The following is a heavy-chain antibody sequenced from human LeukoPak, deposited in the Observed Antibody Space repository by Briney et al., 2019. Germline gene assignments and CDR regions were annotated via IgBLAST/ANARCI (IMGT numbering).Heavy chain of an antibody. Sequence: PGGSLRLSCAASGFTFSSYEMNWVRQAPGKGLEWVSYISSIGSTIYYADSVKGRFTISRDNAKNSLYLQMNSLRAEDTAVYYCARDRYYGSGSYFYYYYYMDVWGKGTTVSISS. J-gene: IGHJ6*03. D-gene: IGHD3-10*01. CDR3: ARDRYYGSGSYFYYYYYMDV. CDR2: ISSIGSTI. V-gene: IGHV3-48*03. CDR1: GFTFSSYE.